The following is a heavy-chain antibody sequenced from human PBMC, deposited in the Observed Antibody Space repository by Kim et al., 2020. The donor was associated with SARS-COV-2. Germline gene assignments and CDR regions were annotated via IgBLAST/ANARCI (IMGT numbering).Heavy chain of an antibody. Sequence: GGSLRLSCAASGFTFSSYWMHWVRQAPGKGLVWVSRINSDGSSTSYADSVKGRFTISRDNAKNTLYLQMNSLRAEDTAVYYCARAEGIVATMDYWGQGTLVTVSS. D-gene: IGHD5-12*01. CDR2: INSDGSST. J-gene: IGHJ4*02. CDR3: ARAEGIVATMDY. V-gene: IGHV3-74*01. CDR1: GFTFSSYW.